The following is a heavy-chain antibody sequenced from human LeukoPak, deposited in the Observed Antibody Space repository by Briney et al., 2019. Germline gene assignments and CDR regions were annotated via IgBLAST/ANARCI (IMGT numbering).Heavy chain of an antibody. D-gene: IGHD3-3*01. CDR2: IYYSGST. V-gene: IGHV4-30-4*08. J-gene: IGHJ2*01. Sequence: SQTLSLTCTVSGGSISSGDYYWSWLRQPPGKGLEWIGYIYYSGSTYYNQSLKSRVTISVDTSKNQFSLKLSSVTAADTAVYYCARHPPPITIFGVVIRNWYFDLWGRGTLVTVSS. CDR3: ARHPPPITIFGVVIRNWYFDL. CDR1: GGSISSGDYY.